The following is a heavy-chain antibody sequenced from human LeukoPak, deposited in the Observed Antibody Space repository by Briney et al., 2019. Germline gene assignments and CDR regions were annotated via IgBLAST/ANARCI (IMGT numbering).Heavy chain of an antibody. J-gene: IGHJ4*02. CDR1: GGSFSGYY. Sequence: PSETLSLTCAVYGGSFSGYYWSWVRQAPGKGLEWVANIKQDGSEKYYVDSVKGRFTISRDNAKNSLYLQMNSLRAEDTAVYYCAREPGLIDYWGQGTLVTVSS. CDR2: IKQDGSEK. CDR3: AREPGLIDY. D-gene: IGHD3-10*01. V-gene: IGHV3-7*01.